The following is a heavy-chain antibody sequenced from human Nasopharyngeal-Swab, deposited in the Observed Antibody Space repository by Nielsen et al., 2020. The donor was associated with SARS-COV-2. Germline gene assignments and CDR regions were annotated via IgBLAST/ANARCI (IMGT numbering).Heavy chain of an antibody. CDR3: AKEMGLVGGIANSLFDY. V-gene: IGHV3-23*01. CDR2: ISGNTFTT. D-gene: IGHD3/OR15-3a*01. Sequence: GESLKISCAASGFTFSSYAMSWVRQAPGKGLEWVSSISGNTFTTYYTNSVKGRFTISRDNSKNTLSLQMNSLRAEDTAVYYCAKEMGLVGGIANSLFDYWGQGTRVTVSS. CDR1: GFTFSSYA. J-gene: IGHJ4*02.